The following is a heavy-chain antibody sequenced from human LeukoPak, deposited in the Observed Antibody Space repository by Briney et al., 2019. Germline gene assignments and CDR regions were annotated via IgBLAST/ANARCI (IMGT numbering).Heavy chain of an antibody. Sequence: SETLSLTCTVSGGSISSHYWSWIRQPPGKGLEWIGYIYYSGSTNYNPSLKSRVTISVDTSKNQFSLKLSSVTAADTAVYYCARAKLDSSGYYYSYYFDYWGQGTLVTVSS. CDR1: GGSISSHY. CDR2: IYYSGST. J-gene: IGHJ4*02. V-gene: IGHV4-59*11. CDR3: ARAKLDSSGYYYSYYFDY. D-gene: IGHD3-22*01.